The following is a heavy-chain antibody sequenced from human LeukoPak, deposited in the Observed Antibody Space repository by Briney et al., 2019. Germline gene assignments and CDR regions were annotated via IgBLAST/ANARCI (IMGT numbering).Heavy chain of an antibody. CDR1: GFSFSNYA. V-gene: IGHV3-23*01. D-gene: IGHD4-17*01. CDR3: AKIAPWGAVTTTDGFDY. J-gene: IGHJ4*02. CDR2: ISDSGAAT. Sequence: RGSLRLSCAASGFSFSNYAMSWVRQAPGKGLEWVSSISDSGAATYYADSVKGRFTISRDNSKNTLYPQLNSLGAEDTAVYYCAKIAPWGAVTTTDGFDYWGQGTLVTVSS.